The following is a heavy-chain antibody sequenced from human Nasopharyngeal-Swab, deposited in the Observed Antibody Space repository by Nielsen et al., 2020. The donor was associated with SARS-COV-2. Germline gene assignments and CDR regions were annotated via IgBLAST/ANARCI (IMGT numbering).Heavy chain of an antibody. D-gene: IGHD3-3*01. Sequence: ASVKVSCKASGYTFTSYGISWVQQAPGQGLEWMGWISAYNGNTNYAQKLQGRVTMTTDTSTSTAYMELRSLRSDDTAVYYCAREYYDFWSGRGYGMDVWGQGTTVTVSS. V-gene: IGHV1-18*01. CDR2: ISAYNGNT. CDR3: AREYYDFWSGRGYGMDV. CDR1: GYTFTSYG. J-gene: IGHJ6*02.